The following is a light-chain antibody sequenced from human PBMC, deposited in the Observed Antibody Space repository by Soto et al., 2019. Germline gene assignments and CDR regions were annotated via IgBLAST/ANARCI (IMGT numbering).Light chain of an antibody. Sequence: EIVLTQSPGTLSLSPGERATLSCRASQSFSSSYLAWFQQKPGQAPRLLIFDASSRATGIPDRFSGSGSGTDFTLTISRLDPEDFAVYYCQLYGSSRDTFGQGTKLEIK. V-gene: IGKV3-20*01. CDR3: QLYGSSRDT. J-gene: IGKJ2*01. CDR2: DAS. CDR1: QSFSSSY.